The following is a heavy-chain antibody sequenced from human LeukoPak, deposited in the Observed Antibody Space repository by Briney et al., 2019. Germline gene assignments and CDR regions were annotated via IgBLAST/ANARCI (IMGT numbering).Heavy chain of an antibody. CDR1: GFTVSSNY. CDR3: ASPRGYYYYYMDV. CDR2: IYSGGST. Sequence: GGSLRLSCAASGFTVSSNYMSWVRQAPGKGLEWVSVIYSGGSTYYADSVKGRFTISRDNSKNTLYLQMNSLRAEDTAVYYCASPRGYYYYYMDVWGKGTTVTVSS. V-gene: IGHV3-53*01. J-gene: IGHJ6*03.